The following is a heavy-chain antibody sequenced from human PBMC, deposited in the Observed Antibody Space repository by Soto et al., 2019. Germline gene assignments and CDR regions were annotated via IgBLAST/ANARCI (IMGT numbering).Heavy chain of an antibody. CDR3: VRERCTTTSCYDTWFDP. CDR1: GYTFTSYD. V-gene: IGHV1-8*01. CDR2: MNPNSGNT. D-gene: IGHD2-2*01. Sequence: ASVKVSCKASGYTFTSYDINWVRQATGQGLEWMGWMNPNSGNTNYAQKFQGRVTMTTDTSTTTAHMELWSLRSDDTAVYYCVRERCTTTSCYDTWFDPWGQGTLVTVSS. J-gene: IGHJ5*02.